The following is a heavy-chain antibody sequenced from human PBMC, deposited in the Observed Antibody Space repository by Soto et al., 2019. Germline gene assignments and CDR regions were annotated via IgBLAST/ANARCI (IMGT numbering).Heavy chain of an antibody. CDR3: AKGSSTWYGGSWFDP. CDR2: ISGSVSST. V-gene: IGHV3-23*01. Sequence: PGGFLRLSCAASGFTFSDYAMSWVRQVPGKGLEWASSISGSVSSTDYSDSVKGRFTISRDNSKNTLYLQMNSLRVEDTAVYYCAKGSSTWYGGSWFDPWGQGTLVTVSS. D-gene: IGHD6-13*01. J-gene: IGHJ5*02. CDR1: GFTFSDYA.